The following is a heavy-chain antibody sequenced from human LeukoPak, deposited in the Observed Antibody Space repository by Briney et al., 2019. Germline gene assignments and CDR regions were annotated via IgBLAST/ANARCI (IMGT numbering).Heavy chain of an antibody. CDR2: IIRIFGTA. CDR1: GGTFSSYA. CDR3: ARGGPDIVVVPAAKRVYNWFDP. J-gene: IGHJ5*02. V-gene: IGHV1-69*01. Sequence: SVKVSCKASGGTFSSYAISWVRQAPGQGLEWMGGIIRIFGTANYAQKFQGRVTITADESTSTAYMELSSLRSEDTAVYYCARGGPDIVVVPAAKRVYNWFDPWGQGTLVTVSS. D-gene: IGHD2-2*01.